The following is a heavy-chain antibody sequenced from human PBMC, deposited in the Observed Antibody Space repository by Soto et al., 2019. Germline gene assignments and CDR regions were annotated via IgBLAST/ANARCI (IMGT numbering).Heavy chain of an antibody. CDR3: ARGNDLPYYYYGLDV. J-gene: IGHJ6*02. D-gene: IGHD1-1*01. CDR1: GYTFTTHY. V-gene: IGHV1-46*01. Sequence: QVQLVQSGAEVKKPGASVKVSCKASGYTFTTHYIHWVRQAPGQGPEWMGIIDPRSGSAGYAQRCQASVTRTRDTPTSTFYMELSSLRSEDTAVYYFARGNDLPYYYYGLDVWGQGTTVTVSS. CDR2: IDPRSGSA.